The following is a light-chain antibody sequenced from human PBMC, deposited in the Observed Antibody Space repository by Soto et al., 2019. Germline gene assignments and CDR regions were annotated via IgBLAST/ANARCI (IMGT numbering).Light chain of an antibody. CDR1: QSVSSSY. CDR3: QQYGSSLTWT. Sequence: EIVLTQSPVTLSLSPGERATLSCRASQSVSSSYLAWYQQKPGQAPRLLIYGASSRATGIPDRFSGSGSGTDFTLTISRLEPEDFAVYYCQQYGSSLTWTFGQGTK. V-gene: IGKV3-20*01. J-gene: IGKJ1*01. CDR2: GAS.